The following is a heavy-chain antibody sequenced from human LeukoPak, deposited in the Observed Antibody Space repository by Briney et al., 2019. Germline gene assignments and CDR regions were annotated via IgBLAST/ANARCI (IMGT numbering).Heavy chain of an antibody. CDR3: VRGAMSSAFDY. V-gene: IGHV3-23*01. CDR2: ISDSGTVT. J-gene: IGHJ4*02. Sequence: PAGSLRLSCAASGFTFSSYPMSWVRQAPGKGLEWVSAISDSGTVTYYADSVKGRFTMSRDNSKNTLYLQMNSLRADDTAVYYCVRGAMSSAFDYWGQGTLVTVSS. CDR1: GFTFSSYP. D-gene: IGHD6-19*01.